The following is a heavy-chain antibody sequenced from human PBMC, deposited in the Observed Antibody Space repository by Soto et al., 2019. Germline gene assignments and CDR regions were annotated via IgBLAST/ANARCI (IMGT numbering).Heavy chain of an antibody. Sequence: PGGSLRLSCAASGLTVSSNYMNWVRQSPGNGLEWVSLIYTGGGTYYADSVKGGFTVSRDNSKNTLYLQMNSLRAEDTAVYYCARMGQWRVPGDYYYGMDVWGQGTSVTVSS. J-gene: IGHJ6*02. CDR2: IYTGGGT. D-gene: IGHD6-19*01. V-gene: IGHV3-53*01. CDR3: ARMGQWRVPGDYYYGMDV. CDR1: GLTVSSNY.